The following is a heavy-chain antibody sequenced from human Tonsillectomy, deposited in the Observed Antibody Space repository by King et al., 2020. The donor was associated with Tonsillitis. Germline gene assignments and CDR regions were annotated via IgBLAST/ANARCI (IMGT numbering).Heavy chain of an antibody. CDR3: ARVGYTSGWLRN. CDR2: IHSGGSA. CDR1: GFTVSSNY. V-gene: IGHV3-66*01. D-gene: IGHD6-19*01. Sequence: VQLVESGGGLVQPGGSLRLSCAASGFTVSSNYMSWVRRAPGKGLEWVSSIHSGGSAYYADSVKGRFSISRDNSKNTLYLQMSSLRVEDTAVYFCARVGYTSGWLRNWGQGTLVTVSS. J-gene: IGHJ4*02.